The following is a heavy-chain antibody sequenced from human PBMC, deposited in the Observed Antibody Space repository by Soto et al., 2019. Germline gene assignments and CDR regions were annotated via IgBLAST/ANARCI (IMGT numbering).Heavy chain of an antibody. CDR2: ISYSGST. CDR3: ARETYGDYVGYFDP. J-gene: IGHJ5*02. Sequence: SETLSLTCTVSGGSISSDSYYWGWIRQSPEKGLEWIASISYSGSTYYNPTLKSRVTISVDTSKNQFSLKLSSVTAADTAVYYCARETYGDYVGYFDPWGQGTLVTVSS. D-gene: IGHD4-17*01. CDR1: GGSISSDSYY. V-gene: IGHV4-39*07.